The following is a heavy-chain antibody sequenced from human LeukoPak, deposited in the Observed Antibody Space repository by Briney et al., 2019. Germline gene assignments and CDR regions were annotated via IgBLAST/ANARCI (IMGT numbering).Heavy chain of an antibody. CDR1: GFSSSDYA. CDR3: AKRPGKAAAGPFDP. J-gene: IGHJ5*02. D-gene: IGHD6-13*01. V-gene: IGHV3-23*01. CDR2: ISSGDGIT. Sequence: PGGSLRLSCAASGFSSSDYAMTWVRQAPGKGLGWVSTISSGDGITYYADSVKGRFTISRDDSKNTLYLQVNSLRAEDTAIYYCAKRPGKAAAGPFDPWGQGTLVTVSS.